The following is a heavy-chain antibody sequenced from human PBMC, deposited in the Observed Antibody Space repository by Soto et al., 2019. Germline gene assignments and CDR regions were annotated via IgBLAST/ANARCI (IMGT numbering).Heavy chain of an antibody. CDR2: ISAYNGNT. CDR1: GYTFTSYG. J-gene: IGHJ6*02. D-gene: IGHD6-13*01. CDR3: ASGYSSSWYVYYYYGMDV. Sequence: QVQLVQSGAEVKKPGASVKVSCKASGYTFTSYGISWVRQAPGQGLEWMGWISAYNGNTNYAQKLQGRVTITTDTSTSTADMELRSLRSDDTAVYYCASGYSSSWYVYYYYGMDVWGQGTTVTVSS. V-gene: IGHV1-18*01.